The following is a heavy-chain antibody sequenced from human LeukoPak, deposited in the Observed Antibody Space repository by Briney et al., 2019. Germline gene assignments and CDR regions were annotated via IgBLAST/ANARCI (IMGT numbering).Heavy chain of an antibody. V-gene: IGHV3-23*01. CDR1: GFTFSSYA. CDR2: ISGSGGST. D-gene: IGHD3-3*01. Sequence: GGSLRLSCAASGFTFSSYAMSWVRQAPGKGLEWVSAISGSGGSTYKADSVKGRFTISRDNSKNTLYLQMNSLRAEDTAVYYCAKDDDFWSGYSRFDPWGQGTLVTVSS. J-gene: IGHJ5*02. CDR3: AKDDDFWSGYSRFDP.